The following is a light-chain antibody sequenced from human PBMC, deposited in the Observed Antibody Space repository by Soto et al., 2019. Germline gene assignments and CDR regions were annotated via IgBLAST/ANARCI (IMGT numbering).Light chain of an antibody. Sequence: QLVLTQPPSVSGAPGQRVTISCTGSSSDIGAGYDVHWYQQLPGTAPKLLIYGNSNRPSGVPDRFSGSKSGTSASLAITGLQAEDGADYYCQSYDSSLSAWVFGGGTKLTVL. V-gene: IGLV1-40*01. J-gene: IGLJ3*02. CDR2: GNS. CDR3: QSYDSSLSAWV. CDR1: SSDIGAGYD.